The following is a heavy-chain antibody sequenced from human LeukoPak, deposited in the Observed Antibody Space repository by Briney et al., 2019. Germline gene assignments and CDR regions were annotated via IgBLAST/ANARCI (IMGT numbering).Heavy chain of an antibody. V-gene: IGHV3-23*01. D-gene: IGHD3-16*01. Sequence: GGSLRLSCATSGFSFSNYVMSWVRQAPGRGLEWVSLIQANGDNTYYSDSAKGRFTISRDKSDNTLYLQMNSLRVEDTAVYYCAKDLGDSRAYPILDAWGQGTMITVSS. CDR2: IQANGDNT. CDR3: AKDLGDSRAYPILDA. J-gene: IGHJ3*01. CDR1: GFSFSNYV.